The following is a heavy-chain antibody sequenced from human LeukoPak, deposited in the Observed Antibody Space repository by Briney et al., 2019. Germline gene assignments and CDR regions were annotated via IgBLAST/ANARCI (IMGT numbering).Heavy chain of an antibody. CDR1: GYNFRHYD. V-gene: IGHV1-8*01. Sequence: ASVKVSCKASGYNFRHYDINWVRQATGQGLEWMGWMNPNSGNTGYAEKFQGRVTLTMYTSISTAYMEIGSLRSEDTAVYYCARAEVSSDSFYHHGVDVWGQGTTVTVSS. J-gene: IGHJ6*02. D-gene: IGHD2/OR15-2a*01. CDR2: MNPNSGNT. CDR3: ARAEVSSDSFYHHGVDV.